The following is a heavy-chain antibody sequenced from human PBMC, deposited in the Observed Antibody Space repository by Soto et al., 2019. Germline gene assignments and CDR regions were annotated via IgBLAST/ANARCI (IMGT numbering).Heavy chain of an antibody. CDR1: GFTFSSYS. J-gene: IGHJ5*02. Sequence: EGSLRLSCAASGFTFSSYSMNWVRQAPGKGLEWVSSISSSSSYIYYADSVKGRFTISRDNAKNSLYLQMNSLRAEDTAVYYCARSQGSPTWFDPWGQGTLVTVSS. CDR2: ISSSSSYI. V-gene: IGHV3-21*01. D-gene: IGHD6-19*01. CDR3: ARSQGSPTWFDP.